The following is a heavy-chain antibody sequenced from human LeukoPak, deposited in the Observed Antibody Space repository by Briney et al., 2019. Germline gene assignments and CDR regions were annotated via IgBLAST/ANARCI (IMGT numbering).Heavy chain of an antibody. CDR1: GYTFTNYD. J-gene: IGHJ4*02. D-gene: IGHD1-26*01. CDR2: MNPKSGNT. V-gene: IGHV1-8*01. CDR3: ARVWGAIDY. Sequence: ASVKVSCKTSGYTFTNYDINWVRQATGQGLEWMGWMNPKSGNTGSAQRFQGRVTMTRDTSISTAYMELISLRSEDRAVYYCARVWGAIDYWGQGTLVTVS.